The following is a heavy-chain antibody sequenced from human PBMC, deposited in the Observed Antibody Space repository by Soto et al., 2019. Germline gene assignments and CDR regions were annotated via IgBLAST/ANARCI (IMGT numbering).Heavy chain of an antibody. D-gene: IGHD3-10*01. J-gene: IGHJ6*02. Sequence: QVQLVESGGGAVQPGRSLRLSCAASGFTFSDHGMHWVRQAPGKGLEWVAVIWYDGSMKYYADSVGGRFTISRDNSKNTLFLQMNILRVEDTAVFYCARGFTYGMDVWGQGTTVTVSS. CDR3: ARGFTYGMDV. V-gene: IGHV3-33*01. CDR1: GFTFSDHG. CDR2: IWYDGSMK.